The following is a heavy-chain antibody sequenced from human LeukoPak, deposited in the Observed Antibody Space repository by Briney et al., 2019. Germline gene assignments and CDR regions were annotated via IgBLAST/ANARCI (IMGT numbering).Heavy chain of an antibody. J-gene: IGHJ4*02. CDR1: GYTFTSYD. Sequence: ASVKVSCKASGYTFTSYDINWVRQAPGQGLEWMGWMNPKSANTGYAQKFQGRVTMTRNTSISTAYMEVTSLRSEDTAVYYCARGPTESSSSDYWGQGTLVTVSS. CDR3: ARGPTESSSSDY. CDR2: MNPKSANT. D-gene: IGHD6-13*01. V-gene: IGHV1-8*01.